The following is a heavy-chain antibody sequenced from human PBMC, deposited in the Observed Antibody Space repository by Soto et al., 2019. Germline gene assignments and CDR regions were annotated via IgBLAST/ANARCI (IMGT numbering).Heavy chain of an antibody. CDR2: IHDGGTT. CDR1: GGSINSNRW. J-gene: IGHJ5*02. V-gene: IGHV4-4*02. CDR3: AGQWAAGYGAFDP. Sequence: QVQLQESGPGLVKPSGTLSLTCAVSGGSINSNRWWTWVRQAPGKGLEWIGEIHDGGTTNYNLSLKSRVTLSIDESKNQFSLDMKSVSAADKAVYYCAGQWAAGYGAFDPWGQGILVTVSS. D-gene: IGHD3-9*01.